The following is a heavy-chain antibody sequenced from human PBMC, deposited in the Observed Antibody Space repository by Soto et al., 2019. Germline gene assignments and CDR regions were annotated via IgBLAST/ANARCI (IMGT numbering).Heavy chain of an antibody. Sequence: QITLKESGPTLVKPTQTLTLTCTFSGFSLSSSGVGVGWIRQPPGKALEWRALISWDDDKRYSPSLKSRLTIAEDTSKDQVVLTMTTMDPVDKATYYCARRPYDFWSGYYGSDYFDFWGQGTLVTVSS. CDR1: GFSLSSSGVG. D-gene: IGHD3-3*01. CDR3: ARRPYDFWSGYYGSDYFDF. CDR2: ISWDDDK. J-gene: IGHJ4*02. V-gene: IGHV2-5*02.